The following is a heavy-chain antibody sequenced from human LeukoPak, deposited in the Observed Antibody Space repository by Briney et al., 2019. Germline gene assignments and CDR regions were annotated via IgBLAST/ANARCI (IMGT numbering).Heavy chain of an antibody. D-gene: IGHD4-17*01. Sequence: GGSLRLSCAASGFTFSGYWMSWVRQAPGKGLEWVANINRDGSERYNVDSVKGRFTISRDNANKSLYLQMNSLRAEDTSVYYCARESKGRSKIDYWGQGTLVTVSS. V-gene: IGHV3-7*01. J-gene: IGHJ4*02. CDR2: INRDGSER. CDR3: ARESKGRSKIDY. CDR1: GFTFSGYW.